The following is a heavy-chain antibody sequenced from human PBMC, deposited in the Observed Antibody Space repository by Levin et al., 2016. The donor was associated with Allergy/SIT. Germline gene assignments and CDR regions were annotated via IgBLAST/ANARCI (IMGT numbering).Heavy chain of an antibody. CDR2: ISGDGGST. CDR3: AKDHGVVIIEYYFDY. V-gene: IGHV3-43*02. D-gene: IGHD3-3*01. J-gene: IGHJ4*02. Sequence: VRQAPGKGLEWVSLISGDGGSTYYADSVKGRFTISRDNSKNSLYLQMNSLRTEDTALYYCAKDHGVVIIEYYFDYWGQGTLVTVSS.